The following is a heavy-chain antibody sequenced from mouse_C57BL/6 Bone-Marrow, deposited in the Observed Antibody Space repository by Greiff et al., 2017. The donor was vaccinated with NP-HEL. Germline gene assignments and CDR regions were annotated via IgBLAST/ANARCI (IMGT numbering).Heavy chain of an antibody. V-gene: IGHV14-4*01. CDR2: IDPENGDT. CDR3: TTITTVVATRAY. J-gene: IGHJ3*01. Sequence: VQLQQSGAELVRPGASVKLSCTASGFNIKDDYMHWVKQRPEQGLEWIGWIDPENGDTEYASKFQGKATITADTSSNTAYLQLSSLTSEDTAVYYCTTITTVVATRAYWGQGTLVTVSA. CDR1: GFNIKDDY. D-gene: IGHD1-1*01.